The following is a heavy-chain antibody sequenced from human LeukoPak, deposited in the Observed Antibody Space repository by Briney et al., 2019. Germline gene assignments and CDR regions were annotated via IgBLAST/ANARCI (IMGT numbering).Heavy chain of an antibody. Sequence: GGSLRLSCAASGFTFSSYAMSWVRQDPGKGLEWVSVISGSGGSTYYADSVKGRFTISRDNSKNTLSLQMNSLRAEDTAVYYCAKGGDSSGWEIDYWGQGTLVTVSS. V-gene: IGHV3-23*01. J-gene: IGHJ4*02. CDR1: GFTFSSYA. CDR2: ISGSGGST. D-gene: IGHD6-19*01. CDR3: AKGGDSSGWEIDY.